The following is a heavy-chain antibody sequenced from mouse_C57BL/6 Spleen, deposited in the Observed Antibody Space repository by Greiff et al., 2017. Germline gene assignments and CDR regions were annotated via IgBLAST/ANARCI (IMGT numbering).Heavy chain of an antibody. CDR2: INPNNGGT. V-gene: IGHV1-22*01. Sequence: EVQLQQSGPELVKPGASVKMSCKASGYTFTDYNMHWVKQSHGKSLEWIGYINPNNGGTSYNQKFKGKATLTVNKSSSTAYMELRSLTSEDSAVYYCARYWYYRDYFDYWGQGTTLTVSS. CDR3: ARYWYYRDYFDY. D-gene: IGHD2-14*01. J-gene: IGHJ2*01. CDR1: GYTFTDYN.